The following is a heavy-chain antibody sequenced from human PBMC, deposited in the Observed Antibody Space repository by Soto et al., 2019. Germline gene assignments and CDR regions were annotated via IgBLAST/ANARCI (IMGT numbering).Heavy chain of an antibody. CDR1: GFTFSRYW. V-gene: IGHV3-74*01. CDR3: ARGWIGDLNDAFDI. J-gene: IGHJ3*02. D-gene: IGHD2-2*03. Sequence: GGSLRLSCAASGFTFSRYWMHWVRQAPGKGLVWVSRINIYGSSTDYADSVKGRFTISRDNAKNTLYLQMNSLRVEGTAVYYCARGWIGDLNDAFDIWGQGTMVTVSS. CDR2: INIYGSST.